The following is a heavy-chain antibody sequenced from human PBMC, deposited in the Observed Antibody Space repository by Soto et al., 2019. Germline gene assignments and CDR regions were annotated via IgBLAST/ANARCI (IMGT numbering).Heavy chain of an antibody. CDR2: IIPIFGTA. J-gene: IGHJ4*02. Sequence: QVQLVQSGVEVKKPGSSVKVSCKASGGTFSSYAISWVRQAPGQGLEWMGGIIPIFGTANYAQKFQGRVTITADESTSTAYMELSSLRSEDTAVYYCARNWPRYCSGGSCYTSWFDYWCQGTLVTVSS. CDR1: GGTFSSYA. V-gene: IGHV1-69*01. D-gene: IGHD2-15*01. CDR3: ARNWPRYCSGGSCYTSWFDY.